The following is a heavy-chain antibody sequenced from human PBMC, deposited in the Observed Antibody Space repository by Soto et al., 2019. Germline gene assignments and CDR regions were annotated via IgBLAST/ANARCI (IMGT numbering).Heavy chain of an antibody. J-gene: IGHJ4*02. V-gene: IGHV1-18*01. Sequence: QVHLVQFGAEVKKPGASVKVSCQGSGYAFTTYGITWVRQAPGQGLEWMGWISAHNGNTNYAQKLQGRVTVTRDTSTSTAYMELRSLRYDDTAVYYCVRGRYGDYWGQGALVTVSS. CDR1: GYAFTTYG. CDR3: VRGRYGDY. CDR2: ISAHNGNT. D-gene: IGHD1-1*01.